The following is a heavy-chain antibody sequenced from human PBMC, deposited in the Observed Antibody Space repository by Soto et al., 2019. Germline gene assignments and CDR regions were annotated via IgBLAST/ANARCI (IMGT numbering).Heavy chain of an antibody. CDR2: IYYSGNT. D-gene: IGHD5-12*01. J-gene: IGHJ4*02. CDR1: GGSISSGDYY. CDR3: ASAVYSGYDFIH. V-gene: IGHV4-31*03. Sequence: SETLSLTCTVSGGSISSGDYYWSWIRQHPGKGLEWIGYIYYSGNTYYNPSLKSRVTISVDTSKNQVSLKLSSVTAADTAVYYCASAVYSGYDFIHWGQGTLVTVSS.